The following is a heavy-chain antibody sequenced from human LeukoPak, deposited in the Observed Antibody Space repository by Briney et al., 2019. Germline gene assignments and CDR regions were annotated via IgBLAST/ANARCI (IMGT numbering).Heavy chain of an antibody. D-gene: IGHD3-16*01. CDR1: GGSISSGDYY. J-gene: IGHJ6*03. V-gene: IGHV4-30-4*01. CDR3: ARHYGAYYYYMDV. CDR2: IYYSGST. Sequence: SETLSLTCTVSGGSISSGDYYWSWIRQPPGKGLEWIGYIYYSGSTYYNPSLKSRVTISVDTSKNQFSLKLSSVTAADTAVYYCARHYGAYYYYMDVWGKGTTVTVSS.